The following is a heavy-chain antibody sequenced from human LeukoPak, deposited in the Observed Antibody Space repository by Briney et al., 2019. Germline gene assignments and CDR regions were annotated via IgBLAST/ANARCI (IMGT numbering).Heavy chain of an antibody. Sequence: ASVKVSCKASGGTFSSYAISWVRQAPGQGLEWMGGIIPIFGTANYAQKFQGRVTITADESTSTAYMGLSSLRSEDTAVYYCARVKYYYDSNGDGQGRVVFDYWGQGTLITVSS. CDR1: GGTFSSYA. CDR2: IIPIFGTA. CDR3: ARVKYYYDSNGDGQGRVVFDY. V-gene: IGHV1-69*13. J-gene: IGHJ4*02. D-gene: IGHD3-16*01.